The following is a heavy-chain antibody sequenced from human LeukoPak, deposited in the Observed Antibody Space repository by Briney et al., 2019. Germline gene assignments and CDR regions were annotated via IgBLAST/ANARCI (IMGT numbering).Heavy chain of an antibody. D-gene: IGHD3-22*01. CDR3: AKGNDIGGYYFPHFDY. Sequence: GGSLRLSCAASGFSFSSSWMAWVRQAPGKGLEWVAVISSDGNNKNYVDSVKGRFTFSRDNSKNTLYLQMNSLRAEDTAVYYCAKGNDIGGYYFPHFDYWGQGTLVTVSS. V-gene: IGHV3-30*18. J-gene: IGHJ4*02. CDR2: ISSDGNNK. CDR1: GFSFSSSW.